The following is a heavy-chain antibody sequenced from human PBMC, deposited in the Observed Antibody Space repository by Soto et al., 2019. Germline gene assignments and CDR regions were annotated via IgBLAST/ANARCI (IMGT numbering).Heavy chain of an antibody. CDR1: GDSISSSNYY. D-gene: IGHD2-8*01. Sequence: SETLSLTCTVSGDSISSSNYYWGWVRQPPGKGLEWIGSMYYTGSTYYSPSLKSRITISVDTSKNQFSLKLSSVTAADTAVYYCARIRLYCSNGICYTFDYWGQGTLVTVSS. CDR3: ARIRLYCSNGICYTFDY. J-gene: IGHJ4*02. CDR2: MYYTGST. V-gene: IGHV4-39*01.